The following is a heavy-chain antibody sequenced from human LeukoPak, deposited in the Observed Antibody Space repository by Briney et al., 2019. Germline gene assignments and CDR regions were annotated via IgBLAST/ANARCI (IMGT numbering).Heavy chain of an antibody. V-gene: IGHV3-74*01. CDR3: ARVDIVGALDYYYGMDV. D-gene: IGHD1-26*01. Sequence: PGGSLRLSCAASGFTFTSYWMHWVRQAPGKGLVWVSRINSDGSSTNYADSVKGRFTISRDNSKNTLYLQMNSLRAEDTAVYYCARVDIVGALDYYYGMDVWGQGTTVTVSS. J-gene: IGHJ6*02. CDR1: GFTFTSYW. CDR2: INSDGSST.